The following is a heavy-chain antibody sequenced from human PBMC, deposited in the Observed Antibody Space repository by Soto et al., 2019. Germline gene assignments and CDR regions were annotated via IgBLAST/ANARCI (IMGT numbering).Heavy chain of an antibody. J-gene: IGHJ4*02. CDR3: AKDSRIVVVTAPYDY. CDR1: GFTFSSYG. D-gene: IGHD2-21*02. V-gene: IGHV3-30*18. CDR2: ISYDGSNK. Sequence: QVQLVESGGGVVQPGRSLRLSCAASGFTFSSYGMHWVRQAPGKGLEWVAVISYDGSNKYYADSVKGRFTISRDNSKNTPYSQMNRLEGEDTGVYYCAKDSRIVVVTAPYDYWGQGTLVTVSS.